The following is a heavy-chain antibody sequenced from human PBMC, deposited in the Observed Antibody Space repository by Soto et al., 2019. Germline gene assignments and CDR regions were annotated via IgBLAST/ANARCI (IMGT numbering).Heavy chain of an antibody. CDR3: ARGGPPRDYSMDV. J-gene: IGHJ6*02. CDR1: GFTFSSYA. V-gene: IGHV3-30-3*01. CDR2: ISYDGSNK. Sequence: QVQLVESGGGVVQPGRSLRLSCAASGFTFSSYAMHWVRQAPGKGLEWVAVISYDGSNKYYADSVKGRFTISRDNSKNTLYLQMNSLRAEDTAVYYCARGGPPRDYSMDVWGQGTTVTVSS.